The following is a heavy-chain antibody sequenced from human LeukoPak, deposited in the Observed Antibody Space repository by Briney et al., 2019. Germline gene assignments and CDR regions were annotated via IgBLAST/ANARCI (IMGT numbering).Heavy chain of an antibody. CDR1: GDSIASGSYY. V-gene: IGHV4-61*02. J-gene: IGHJ4*02. CDR3: ARLQGDFFWSGRGRVFDY. Sequence: SETLSLTCTVSGDSIASGSYYLSWIRQPAGKGLEWIGRIYTSGSTNYNPSLKSRVTMSVDTSKNQFSLKLSSVTAADTAVYYCARLQGDFFWSGRGRVFDYWGQGTLVTVSS. CDR2: IYTSGST. D-gene: IGHD3-3*01.